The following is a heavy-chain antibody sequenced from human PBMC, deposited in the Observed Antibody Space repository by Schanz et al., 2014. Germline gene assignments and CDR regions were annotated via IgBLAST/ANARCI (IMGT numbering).Heavy chain of an antibody. J-gene: IGHJ4*02. CDR1: GFTFSSYG. V-gene: IGHV3-33*01. D-gene: IGHD1-26*01. CDR3: ARDHTTESYYSAGPPIDY. CDR2: IWYDGSNK. Sequence: QVQLVESGGGVVQPGRSLRLSCAASGFTFSSYGMHWVRQAPGKRLEWVAVIWYDGSNKYYADSVKGRFTISRDNSKNTLFLQMNSLRAEDTAVYYCARDHTTESYYSAGPPIDYWGQGTLLTVSS.